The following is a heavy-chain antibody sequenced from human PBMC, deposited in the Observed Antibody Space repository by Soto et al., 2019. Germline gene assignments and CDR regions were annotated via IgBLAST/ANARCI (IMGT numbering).Heavy chain of an antibody. CDR2: ISGSGGST. Sequence: EVQMLESGGDLVQPGGSLRLSCADSSFTFNMSAMSWVRQAPGKGLEWVSGISGSGGSTYYTDSVKGRFTISRDNSKNTLYLQMNSLRAEDTAVYYCAKVLLTYTSGWYHPHFDYWGQGTLVTVSS. V-gene: IGHV3-23*01. D-gene: IGHD6-19*01. CDR1: SFTFNMSA. J-gene: IGHJ4*02. CDR3: AKVLLTYTSGWYHPHFDY.